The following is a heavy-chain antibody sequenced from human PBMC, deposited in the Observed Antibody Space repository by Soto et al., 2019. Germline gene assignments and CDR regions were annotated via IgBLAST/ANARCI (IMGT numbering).Heavy chain of an antibody. CDR3: ARAVSVAGYYYYYYYDMDV. Sequence: QVQLVESGGGLVKPGGSLRLSCAASGFTFSDYYMSWIRQAPGKGLEWVSYVSSSGSTIYYADSVKGRFTISRTNAKNSLYLQMNSLRAEDTAVYYCARAVSVAGYYYYYYYDMDVWGKGTTVTVFS. V-gene: IGHV3-11*01. J-gene: IGHJ6*03. CDR2: VSSSGSTI. CDR1: GFTFSDYY. D-gene: IGHD6-13*01.